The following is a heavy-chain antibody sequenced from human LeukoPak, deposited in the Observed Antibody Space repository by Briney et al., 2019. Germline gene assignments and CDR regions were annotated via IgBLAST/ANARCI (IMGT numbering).Heavy chain of an antibody. CDR3: ARDRDGSVDY. Sequence: SETLSLTCTVSGTSISTYYWSWIRQFPGKGLEWIGYIYYSGNTHYNPSLKSRVTISVDTSKNQLSLKLTSVTAADTAVYYCARDRDGSVDYWGQGTLVTVSS. J-gene: IGHJ4*02. CDR2: IYYSGNT. D-gene: IGHD3-10*01. CDR1: GTSISTYY. V-gene: IGHV4-59*01.